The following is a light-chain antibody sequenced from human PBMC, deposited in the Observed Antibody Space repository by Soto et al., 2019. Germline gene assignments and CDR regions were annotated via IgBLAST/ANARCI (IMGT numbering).Light chain of an antibody. CDR3: SSYTSSSLVV. V-gene: IGLV2-14*01. Sequence: QSALTQPASVSGSPGQSITISCTGTSSDVGGYNYVSWYQQHPGKAPKLMIYDVSNRPSGVSNRFSGSKSGNTASLTISGLQAEDEAYYYCSSYTSSSLVVFGGGTQLTVL. CDR1: SSDVGGYNY. J-gene: IGLJ2*01. CDR2: DVS.